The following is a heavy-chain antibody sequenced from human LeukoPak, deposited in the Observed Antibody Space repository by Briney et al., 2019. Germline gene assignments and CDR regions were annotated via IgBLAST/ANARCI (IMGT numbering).Heavy chain of an antibody. CDR3: AKESTTRAERLTGGEWFDP. CDR1: TFTFSSSA. J-gene: IGHJ5*02. CDR2: ISGSGGST. D-gene: IGHD7-27*01. V-gene: IGHV3-23*01. Sequence: PGGSLRLSCAASTFTFSSSAMTWVRQAPGKGLEWVSTISGSGGSTYYADSVKGRFTISRDNSKNTLYLQMNSLRAEDTAVYYCAKESTTRAERLTGGEWFDPWGQGTLVLVSS.